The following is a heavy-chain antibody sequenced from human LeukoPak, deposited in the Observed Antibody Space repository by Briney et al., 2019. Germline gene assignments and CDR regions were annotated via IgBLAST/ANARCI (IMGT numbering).Heavy chain of an antibody. CDR3: ARGGPTVTYFDY. Sequence: SENLSLTCTVSGGSISSYYWSWIRQPPGKGLEWIGYIYYSGSINYNPSLKSRVTISVDTSKNQFSLKLSSVTAADTAVYYCARGGPTVTYFDYWGQGTLVTVSS. D-gene: IGHD4-17*01. CDR1: GGSISSYY. CDR2: IYYSGSI. V-gene: IGHV4-59*01. J-gene: IGHJ4*02.